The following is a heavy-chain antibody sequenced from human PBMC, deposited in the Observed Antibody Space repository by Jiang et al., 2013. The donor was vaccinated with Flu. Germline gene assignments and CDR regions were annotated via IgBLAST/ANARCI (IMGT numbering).Heavy chain of an antibody. CDR3: ARLPWAGTIPYYYYGMDV. J-gene: IGHJ6*02. D-gene: IGHD1-7*01. Sequence: GAEVKKPGESLRISCKGSGYSFTSYWISWVRQMPGKGLEWMGRIDPSDSYTNYSPSFQGHVTISADKSISTAYLQWSSLKASDTAMYYCARLPWAGTIPYYYYGMDVWGQGTTVTVSS. CDR1: GYSFTSYW. CDR2: IDPSDSYT. V-gene: IGHV5-10-1*01.